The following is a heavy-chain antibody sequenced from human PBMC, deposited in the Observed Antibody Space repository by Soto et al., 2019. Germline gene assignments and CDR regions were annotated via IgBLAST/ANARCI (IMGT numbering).Heavy chain of an antibody. D-gene: IGHD6-19*01. CDR3: ARARGAGLFRYYFDY. CDR1: GGTFSSYT. J-gene: IGHJ4*02. V-gene: IGHV1-69*02. Sequence: QVQLVQSGAEVKKPGSSVKVSCKASGGTFSSYTISWVRQAPGQGLEWMGRIIPILGIANYAQKFQGRVTITADKSTSTAYMELSSLRSEDTAVYYCARARGAGLFRYYFDYWGQGTLVTVSP. CDR2: IIPILGIA.